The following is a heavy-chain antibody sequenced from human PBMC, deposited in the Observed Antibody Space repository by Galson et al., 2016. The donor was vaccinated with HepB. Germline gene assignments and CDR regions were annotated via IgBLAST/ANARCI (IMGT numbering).Heavy chain of an antibody. V-gene: IGHV3-23*01. Sequence: SLRLSCAASGFTFKNFGMTWVRQAPGKGLEWVSTICGSCGDIDYADSGQGRFTLSRDNSKNTLSLQMNSLRAEDTATYYCAIDPSHWIENPFALWGQGTLVTVSS. CDR3: AIDPSHWIENPFAL. CDR1: GFTFKNFG. CDR2: ICGSCGDI. D-gene: IGHD2-2*03. J-gene: IGHJ4*02.